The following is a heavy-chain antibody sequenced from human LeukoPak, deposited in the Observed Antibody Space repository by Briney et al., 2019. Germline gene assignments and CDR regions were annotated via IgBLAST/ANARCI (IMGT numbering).Heavy chain of an antibody. D-gene: IGHD3-10*01. CDR3: ARSRSGSLLLAY. V-gene: IGHV1-2*02. CDR1: GHTFTGYY. J-gene: IGHJ4*02. Sequence: GASVKVSCKASGHTFTGYYMHWVRQAPGQGLEWMGWINPNSGGTNYAQKFQGRVTTTRDTSINTAYMELSRLRSDDTAVYYCARSRSGSLLLAYWGQGTLVTVSS. CDR2: INPNSGGT.